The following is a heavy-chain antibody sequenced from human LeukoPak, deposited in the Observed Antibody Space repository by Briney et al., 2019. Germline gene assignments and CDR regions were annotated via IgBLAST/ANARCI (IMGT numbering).Heavy chain of an antibody. CDR2: IYYSGST. CDR3: ARGRGSDYGSGRAFDI. CDR1: GGSISSSSYY. D-gene: IGHD3-10*01. J-gene: IGHJ3*02. V-gene: IGHV4-39*07. Sequence: SETLSLTCTVSGGSISSSSYYWGWIRQPPGKGLEWIGSIYYSGSTYYNPSLKSRVTISVDTSKNQFSLKLSSVAAADTAVYYCARGRGSDYGSGRAFDIWGQGTMVTVSS.